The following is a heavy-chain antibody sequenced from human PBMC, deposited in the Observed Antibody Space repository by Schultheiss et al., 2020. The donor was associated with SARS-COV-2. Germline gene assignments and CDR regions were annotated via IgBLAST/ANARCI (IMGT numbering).Heavy chain of an antibody. Sequence: ASVKVSCKASGYTFTGYYMHWVRQAPGQGLEWMGWINPNSGGTNYAQKFQGRVTMTRDTSISTAYMELSRLRSEDTAVYYCASLGSDYYDSSGYYNDYWGQGTLVTVSS. CDR2: INPNSGGT. J-gene: IGHJ4*02. D-gene: IGHD3-22*01. V-gene: IGHV1-2*02. CDR1: GYTFTGYY. CDR3: ASLGSDYYDSSGYYNDY.